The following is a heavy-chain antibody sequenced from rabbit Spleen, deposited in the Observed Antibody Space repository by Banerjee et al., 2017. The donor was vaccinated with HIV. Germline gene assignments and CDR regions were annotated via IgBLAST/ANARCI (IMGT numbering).Heavy chain of an antibody. Sequence: QSLEESGGDLVKPGASLTLTCTASGFSFSSGYYMCWVRQAPGKGLEWIGCISAGSSGSTYYASWAKGRFTISKTSSTVTLQMTSLTAADTATYFCLRDRANIGGDYGPYYFDLWGQGTLVTVS. CDR2: ISAGSSGST. CDR3: LRDRANIGGDYGPYYFDL. V-gene: IGHV1S40*01. J-gene: IGHJ4*01. CDR1: GFSFSSGYY. D-gene: IGHD2-1*01.